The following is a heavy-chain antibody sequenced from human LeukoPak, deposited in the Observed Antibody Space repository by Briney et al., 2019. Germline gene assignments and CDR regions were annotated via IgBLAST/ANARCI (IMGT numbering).Heavy chain of an antibody. CDR1: GFTFSSYG. D-gene: IGHD4-17*01. V-gene: IGHV3-30*18. CDR2: ISYDGSNK. J-gene: IGHJ4*02. CDR3: AKDSVVDDYGDYPDY. Sequence: PGGSLRLSCAASGFTFSSYGMHWVRQAPGKGLEWVAVISYDGSNKYYADSVKGRFTISRDNSKNTLYLQMNSLRAEDTAVYYCAKDSVVDDYGDYPDYWGQGTLVTVSS.